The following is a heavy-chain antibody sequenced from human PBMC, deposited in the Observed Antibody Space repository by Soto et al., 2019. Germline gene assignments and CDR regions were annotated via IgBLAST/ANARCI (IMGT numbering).Heavy chain of an antibody. Sequence: SETLSLTCTVSGGSISSTSYYWGWIRQPPGKGLEWIGSICYSVSTYYNPSLNSRVTISVDTSKNQFSLKLSSVTAADTAVYYCARRTATAGHYFDYWGQGALVTVSS. V-gene: IGHV4-39*01. CDR1: GGSISSTSYY. J-gene: IGHJ4*02. CDR2: ICYSVST. CDR3: ARRTATAGHYFDY. D-gene: IGHD5-18*01.